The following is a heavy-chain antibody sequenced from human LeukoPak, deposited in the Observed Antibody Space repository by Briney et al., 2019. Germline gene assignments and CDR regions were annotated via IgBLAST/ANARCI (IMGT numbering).Heavy chain of an antibody. D-gene: IGHD3-10*01. CDR2: IKQDGSEK. CDR3: AKDSGGWYFDY. CDR1: EFTFSHYW. J-gene: IGHJ4*02. Sequence: GGALRLSCAASEFTFSHYWMSWVRRAPGEGLQWVANIKQDGSEKRYVDSVRGRFTISRDNSKNTLYLQMNSLRAEDTAVYYCAKDSGGWYFDYWGQGTLVTVSS. V-gene: IGHV3-7*01.